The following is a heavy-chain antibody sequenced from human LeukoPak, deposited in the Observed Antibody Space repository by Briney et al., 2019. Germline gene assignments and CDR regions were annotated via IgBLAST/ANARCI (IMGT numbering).Heavy chain of an antibody. J-gene: IGHJ4*02. CDR2: IHFSGST. D-gene: IGHD4-23*01. CDR1: GGSISSYY. Sequence: PSETLSLTCTVSGGSISSYYWSWIRQPPGKGLEWIGYIHFSGSTDYNPSLKSRVTILVDTSKNQFSLKLSSVTAADTAVYYCARSFGGNSDYWGQGTLVIISS. V-gene: IGHV4-59*01. CDR3: ARSFGGNSDY.